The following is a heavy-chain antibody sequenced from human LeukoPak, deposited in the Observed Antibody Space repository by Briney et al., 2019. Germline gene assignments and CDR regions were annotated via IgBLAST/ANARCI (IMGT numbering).Heavy chain of an antibody. V-gene: IGHV1-69*01. CDR1: GGTFSSYA. CDR3: ARESRGYYDSSGSPPRWFDP. CDR2: IIPIFGTA. Sequence: SVKVSCKASGGTFSSYAISWVRQAPGPGLEWMGGIIPIFGTANYAQKFQGRVTITADESTSTAYMELSSLRSEDTAVYYCARESRGYYDSSGSPPRWFDPWGQGTLVTVSS. D-gene: IGHD3-22*01. J-gene: IGHJ5*02.